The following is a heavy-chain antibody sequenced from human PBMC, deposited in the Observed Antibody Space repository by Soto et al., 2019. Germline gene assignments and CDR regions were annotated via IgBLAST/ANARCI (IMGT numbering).Heavy chain of an antibody. D-gene: IGHD6-13*01. V-gene: IGHV3-30*18. J-gene: IGHJ6*02. Sequence: QVQLVESGGGVVQPGRSLRLSCAASGFTFSSYGMHWVRQAPGKGLEWVAVISYDGSNKYYADSVKGRFTISRDNSKNTLYLQMNSLRAEDTDVYYCAKSIAAAYGDYYYGMDVWGQGTKVTVSS. CDR2: ISYDGSNK. CDR1: GFTFSSYG. CDR3: AKSIAAAYGDYYYGMDV.